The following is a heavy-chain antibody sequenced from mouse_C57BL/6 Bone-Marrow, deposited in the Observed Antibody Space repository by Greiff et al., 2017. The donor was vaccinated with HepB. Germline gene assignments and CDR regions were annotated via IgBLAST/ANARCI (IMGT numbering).Heavy chain of an antibody. CDR2: IDPSDSYT. J-gene: IGHJ1*03. V-gene: IGHV1-69*01. D-gene: IGHD1-1*01. CDR1: GYTFTSYW. CDR3: ARTYYYGSSYLYFDV. Sequence: QVQLQQPGAELVMPGASVKLSCKASGYTFTSYWMHWVKQRPGQGLEWIGEIDPSDSYTNYNQKFKGKSTFTVDKSSSTAYMQLSSLTSEDSAVYYCARTYYYGSSYLYFDVWGTGTTVTVSS.